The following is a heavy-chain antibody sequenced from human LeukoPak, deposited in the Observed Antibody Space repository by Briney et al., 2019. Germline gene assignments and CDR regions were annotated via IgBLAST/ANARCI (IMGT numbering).Heavy chain of an antibody. V-gene: IGHV4-39*01. CDR2: IYYSGTT. Sequence: PSETPSLTCTVSGVSISSTTLYWGWVRQSPGTGLEWIATIYYSGTTYYNPSLKSRVTISVDTSKNQFSLKLTSVTAADTAVYYCARSPWSRAFHLWGRGTLVTVSS. CDR1: GVSISSTTLY. J-gene: IGHJ2*01. CDR3: ARSPWSRAFHL. D-gene: IGHD2-15*01.